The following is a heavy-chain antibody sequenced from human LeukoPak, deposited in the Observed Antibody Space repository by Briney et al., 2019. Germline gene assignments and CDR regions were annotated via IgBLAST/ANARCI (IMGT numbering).Heavy chain of an antibody. CDR3: ARADSYSSSWYVFDY. J-gene: IGHJ4*02. CDR2: IYHSGST. CDR1: GGSISSGGYS. D-gene: IGHD6-13*01. V-gene: IGHV4-30-2*01. Sequence: SETLSLTCAVSGGSISSGGYSWSWIRQPPGKGLEWIGYIYHSGSTYYNPSLKSRVTISVDRSKNQFSLKLSSVTAADTAVYYCARADSYSSSWYVFDYWGQGTLVTVSS.